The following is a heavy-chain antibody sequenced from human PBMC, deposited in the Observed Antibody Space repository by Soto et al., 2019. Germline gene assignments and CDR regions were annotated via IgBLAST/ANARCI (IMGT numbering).Heavy chain of an antibody. V-gene: IGHV3-48*03. J-gene: IGHJ4*02. D-gene: IGHD5-18*01. CDR1: GFTFSSYE. Sequence: GWSLRLSCAASGFTFSSYEMNWVRQAPGKGLEWVSYISSSGSTIYYADSVKGRFTISRDNAKNSLYLQMNSLRAEDTAVYYCARDGYSYGGDYWGQGTLVTVSS. CDR2: ISSSGSTI. CDR3: ARDGYSYGGDY.